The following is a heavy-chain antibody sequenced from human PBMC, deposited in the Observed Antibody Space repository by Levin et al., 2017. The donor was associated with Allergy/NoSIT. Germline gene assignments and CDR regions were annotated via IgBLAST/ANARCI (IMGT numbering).Heavy chain of an antibody. CDR3: ARVRIGSAKTTVVTFDY. CDR2: INPNSGGT. V-gene: IGHV1-2*02. D-gene: IGHD4-23*01. CDR1: GYTFTGYY. Sequence: PRASVKVSCKASGYTFTGYYMHWVRQAPGQGLEWMGWINPNSGGTNYAQKFQGRVTMTRDTSISTAYMELSRLRSDDTAVYYCARVRIGSAKTTVVTFDYWGQGTLVTVSS. J-gene: IGHJ4*02.